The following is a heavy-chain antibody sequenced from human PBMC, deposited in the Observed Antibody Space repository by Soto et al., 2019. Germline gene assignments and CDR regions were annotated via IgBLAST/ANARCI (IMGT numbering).Heavy chain of an antibody. D-gene: IGHD3-22*01. J-gene: IGHJ4*02. CDR3: ARGTYYYDSSGYYAY. V-gene: IGHV3-21*01. CDR1: GFTFSSYS. CDR2: ISSSSSYI. Sequence: EVQLVESGGGLVKPGGSLRLSCAASGFTFSSYSRNWVRQAPGKGLEWVSSISSSSSYIYYADSVKGRFTISRDNAKNSLYLQMNSLRAEDTAVYYCARGTYYYDSSGYYAYWGQGTLVTVSS.